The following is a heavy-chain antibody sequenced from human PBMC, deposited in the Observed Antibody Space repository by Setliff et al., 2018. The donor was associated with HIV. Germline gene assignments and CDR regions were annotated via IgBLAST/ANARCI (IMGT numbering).Heavy chain of an antibody. J-gene: IGHJ5*02. Sequence: SETLSLTCTVSGGSISNSSYYWGWIRQPPGKGLEWIGNNYHSRSTYYNPSLKRRVGISVDTSKNQFSLKLSSMTAADTAMYYCARFTVVVFGAGEPSWFDPWGQGILVTVSS. CDR1: GGSISNSSYY. CDR3: ARFTVVVFGAGEPSWFDP. V-gene: IGHV4-39*07. CDR2: NYHSRST. D-gene: IGHD2-15*01.